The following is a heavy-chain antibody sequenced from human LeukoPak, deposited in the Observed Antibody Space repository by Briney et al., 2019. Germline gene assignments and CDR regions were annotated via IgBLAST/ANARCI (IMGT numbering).Heavy chain of an antibody. CDR1: GYTFTSYY. CDR3: AREGHEYWVVVVPAAIGFYY. J-gene: IGHJ4*02. Sequence: ASVKVSCKASGYTFTSYYMHWVRQAPGQGLEWMGIINPSGGSTSYAQKFQGRVTMTRDMSTSTVYMELSSLRSEDTAVYYCAREGHEYWVVVVPAAIGFYYWGQGTRVTVSS. D-gene: IGHD2-2*01. V-gene: IGHV1-46*01. CDR2: INPSGGST.